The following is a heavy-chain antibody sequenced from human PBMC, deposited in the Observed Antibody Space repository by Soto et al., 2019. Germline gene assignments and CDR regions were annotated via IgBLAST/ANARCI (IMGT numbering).Heavy chain of an antibody. Sequence: GGSLRLSCAASGFTVSSNYMSWVRQAPGKGLEWVSVIYSGGSTYYADSVKGRFTISRDNSKNTLYLQMNSLRAEDTAVYYCARETYYYGSGYYYMDVWGKGTTVTVSS. CDR2: IYSGGST. D-gene: IGHD3-10*01. CDR1: GFTVSSNY. CDR3: ARETYYYGSGYYYMDV. J-gene: IGHJ6*03. V-gene: IGHV3-66*01.